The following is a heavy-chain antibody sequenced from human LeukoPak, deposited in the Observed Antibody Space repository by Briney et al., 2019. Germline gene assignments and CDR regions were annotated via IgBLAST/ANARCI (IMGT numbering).Heavy chain of an antibody. J-gene: IGHJ4*02. V-gene: IGHV1-8*01. CDR3: ARVPPGDIVVVPAHLDD. CDR1: GYTFTSYD. Sequence: GASVKVSCKASGYTFTSYDINWVRQATGQGLEWMGWMNPNSGNTGYAQKFQGRVTMTRNTSISTAYMDLGSLRSEDTAVYYCARVPPGDIVVVPAHLDDWGQGTLVTVSS. CDR2: MNPNSGNT. D-gene: IGHD2-2*01.